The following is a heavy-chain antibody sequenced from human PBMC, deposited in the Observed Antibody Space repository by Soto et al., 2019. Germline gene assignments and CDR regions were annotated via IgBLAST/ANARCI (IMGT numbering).Heavy chain of an antibody. V-gene: IGHV2-26*01. D-gene: IGHD5-12*01. CDR2: IYSNDEK. Sequence: QITLKESGPTLVKPTQTLTLTCTFSGFSLSTSGLGVGWIRQPPGKALEWLALIYSNDEKSYSTSLKSRLTISKDTSKSQVVLTMTNMDPVDTATYYCARILHSGYDWFDGVVYYFDYWGQGTLVTVSS. CDR1: GFSLSTSGLG. J-gene: IGHJ4*02. CDR3: ARILHSGYDWFDGVVYYFDY.